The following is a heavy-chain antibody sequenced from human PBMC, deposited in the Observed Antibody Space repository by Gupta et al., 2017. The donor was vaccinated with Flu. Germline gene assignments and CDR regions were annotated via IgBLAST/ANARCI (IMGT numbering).Heavy chain of an antibody. J-gene: IGHJ3*01. CDR2: IYYSGTL. V-gene: IGHV4-31*01. Sequence: VHLQESGPGLVKPSQTLSLTCTVSGASINTVGSYRSWIRQHSNKGLEWIGYIYYSGTLYFNTALPNHISISMETSKNRFSLELTSVTAADTAVYYCARGGAGTGPGGAFDVWGQGAPVTVSS. CDR3: ARGGAGTGPGGAFDV. CDR1: GASINTVGSY. D-gene: IGHD3-9*01.